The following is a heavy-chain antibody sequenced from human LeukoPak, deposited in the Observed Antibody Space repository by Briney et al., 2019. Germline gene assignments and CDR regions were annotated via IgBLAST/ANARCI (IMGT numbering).Heavy chain of an antibody. V-gene: IGHV3-53*01. J-gene: IGHJ4*02. CDR2: IYSGGST. Sequence: GGSLRLSCAASGFTVSSNYMSWVRQAPGKGLEWVSVIYSGGSTYYADSVKGRFTISRDNSENTLYLQMNSLRAEDTAVYYCARSARWFGVDYWGQGTLVTVSS. CDR3: ARSARWFGVDY. D-gene: IGHD3-10*01. CDR1: GFTVSSNY.